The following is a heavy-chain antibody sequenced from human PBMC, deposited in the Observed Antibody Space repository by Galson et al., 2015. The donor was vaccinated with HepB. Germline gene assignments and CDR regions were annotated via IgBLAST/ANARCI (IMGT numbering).Heavy chain of an antibody. J-gene: IGHJ6*03. CDR1: GGTFSSYA. V-gene: IGHV1-69*13. CDR3: ARDCCGSYQYYYYYYMDV. D-gene: IGHD1-26*01. Sequence: SVKVSCKASGGTFSSYAISWVRQAPGQGLEWMGGIIPIFGTANYAQKFQGRVTITADESTSTAYMELSSLRSEDTAVYYCARDCCGSYQYYYYYYMDVWGKGTTVTVSS. CDR2: IIPIFGTA.